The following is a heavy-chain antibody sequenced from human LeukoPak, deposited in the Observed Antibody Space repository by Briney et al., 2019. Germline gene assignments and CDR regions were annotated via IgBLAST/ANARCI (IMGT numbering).Heavy chain of an antibody. V-gene: IGHV3-48*03. Sequence: PGGSLRLSCAASGFTFSSYEMNWVRQAPGKGLEWVSYISSSGSTIYYADSVKGRFTISRDNAKNSLYLQMNSLRAEDTAVYYCAREDCSGGSCYSGPFVDYWGQGTLVTVSS. J-gene: IGHJ4*02. D-gene: IGHD2-15*01. CDR1: GFTFSSYE. CDR3: AREDCSGGSCYSGPFVDY. CDR2: ISSSGSTI.